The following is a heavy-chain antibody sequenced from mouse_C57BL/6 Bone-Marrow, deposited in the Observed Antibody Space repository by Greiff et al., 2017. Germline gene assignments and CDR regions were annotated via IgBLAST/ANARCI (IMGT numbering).Heavy chain of an antibody. CDR1: GFSLTSYA. CDR3: ARNLNYGKIDY. D-gene: IGHD2-1*01. V-gene: IGHV2-9-1*01. CDR2: IWPGGGT. J-gene: IGHJ2*01. Sequence: VQLQESGPGLVAPSQSLSITCTVSGFSLTSYAISWVRQPPGKGLEWLGVIWPGGGTNYNSALKSRLSISTDNSKSQVCLKMNSLQADDTARYYWARNLNYGKIDYWGQGTTLTVSS.